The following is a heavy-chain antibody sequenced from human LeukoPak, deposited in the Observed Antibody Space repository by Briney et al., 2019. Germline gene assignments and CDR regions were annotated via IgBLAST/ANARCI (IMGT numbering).Heavy chain of an antibody. CDR2: ISGSGDNT. D-gene: IGHD3-10*01. CDR3: AKGAGAGSFDY. V-gene: IGHV3-23*01. Sequence: GGSLRLSCAASGFTLSRFAMSWVRQAPGKGLEWVSGISGSGDNTYYADSVKGHSTISRDNSKNILYLQMNSLRAEDTAIYYCAKGAGAGSFDYWGQGTLVTVSS. CDR1: GFTLSRFA. J-gene: IGHJ4*02.